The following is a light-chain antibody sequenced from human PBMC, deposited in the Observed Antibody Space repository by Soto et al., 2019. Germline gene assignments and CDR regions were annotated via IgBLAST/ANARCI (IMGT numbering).Light chain of an antibody. J-gene: IGKJ4*01. Sequence: DIQMTQSPSSLSASTGDRVTITCRASQTIFSYSNWYQQKPGKAPKLLIYASTTLQSGVPSRFSGSGSGTDFTLTISSLQPEDFATYYCQQSYSPLLTFGGGTKVE. CDR3: QQSYSPLLT. CDR1: QTIFSY. V-gene: IGKV1-39*01. CDR2: AST.